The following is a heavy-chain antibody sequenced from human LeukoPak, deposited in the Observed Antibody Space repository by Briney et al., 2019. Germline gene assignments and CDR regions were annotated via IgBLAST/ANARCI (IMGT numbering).Heavy chain of an antibody. CDR3: AKTRDSSSWPGDFDY. D-gene: IGHD6-13*01. CDR2: ISGSGGST. CDR1: GFTFSSYA. Sequence: QPGGSLRLSCAASGFTFSSYAMSWVRQAPWKGLEWVSAISGSGGSTYYADSVKGRFTISRDNSKNTLYLQMNSLRAEDTAVYYCAKTRDSSSWPGDFDYWGQGTLVTVSS. V-gene: IGHV3-23*01. J-gene: IGHJ4*02.